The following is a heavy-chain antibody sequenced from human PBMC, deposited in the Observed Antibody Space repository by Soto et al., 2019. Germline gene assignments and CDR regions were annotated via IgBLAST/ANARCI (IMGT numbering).Heavy chain of an antibody. J-gene: IGHJ3*02. Sequence: RLSCAASGFTFSSYAMSWVRQAPGKGLEGVSAISGSGGSTYYADSVKGRFTISRDNSKNTLYLQMNSLRAEDTAVYYCAKVFHYGGNSYAFDIWGQGTMVTVSS. D-gene: IGHD4-17*01. CDR1: GFTFSSYA. V-gene: IGHV3-23*01. CDR3: AKVFHYGGNSYAFDI. CDR2: ISGSGGST.